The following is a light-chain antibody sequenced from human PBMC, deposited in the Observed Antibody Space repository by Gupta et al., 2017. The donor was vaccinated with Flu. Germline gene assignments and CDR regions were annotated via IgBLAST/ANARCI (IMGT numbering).Light chain of an antibody. J-gene: IGLJ3*02. V-gene: IGLV3-10*01. CDR3: YSTDTSGNHRV. CDR2: EDR. CDR1: ALTKKY. Sequence: GQTARITCSGDALTKKYAYWYQQKSGQAPVLIIYEDRKRPSGIPERFSGSSSGTMATLTISAAQVEDEADYYCYSTDTSGNHRVFGGGTNLTVL.